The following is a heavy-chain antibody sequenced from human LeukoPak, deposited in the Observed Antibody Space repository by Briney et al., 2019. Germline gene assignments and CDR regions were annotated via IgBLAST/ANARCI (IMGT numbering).Heavy chain of an antibody. V-gene: IGHV1-2*02. Sequence: ASVKVSCKASGYTFTGYYMHWVRQAPGQGLEWMGWINPNSGGTNYAQKIQGRVTMTRDTSISTAYMELSRLRSDDTAVYYCARRSWYGGNDAFDIWGQGTMVTVSS. CDR3: ARRSWYGGNDAFDI. CDR2: INPNSGGT. D-gene: IGHD6-13*01. J-gene: IGHJ3*02. CDR1: GYTFTGYY.